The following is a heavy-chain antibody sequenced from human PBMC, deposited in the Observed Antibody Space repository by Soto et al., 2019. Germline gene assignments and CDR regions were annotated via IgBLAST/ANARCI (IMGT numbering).Heavy chain of an antibody. CDR3: AKETETAQKELRGWFDP. V-gene: IGHV3-23*01. D-gene: IGHD1-7*01. CDR1: GFTFSIYA. J-gene: IGHJ5*02. Sequence: EVQLLESRGGLVQPGGSLRLSCAATGFTFSIYAMSWVRQAPGKGLEWVSAISGSGGSTYYADSVKGRFTISRDNSKNTLYRQMNSLRAEDTAVYYCAKETETAQKELRGWFDPCRQGTLVTVSS. CDR2: ISGSGGST.